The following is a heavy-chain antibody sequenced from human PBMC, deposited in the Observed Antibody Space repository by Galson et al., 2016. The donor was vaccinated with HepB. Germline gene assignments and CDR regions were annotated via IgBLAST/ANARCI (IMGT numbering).Heavy chain of an antibody. CDR2: IYYSGTT. CDR1: GGSFGSGTNY. CDR3: ARLYELSGFDL. J-gene: IGHJ2*01. D-gene: IGHD2-2*02. Sequence: TLSLTCIVSGGSFGSGTNYWSWIRQLPGKGLEWIGYIYYSGTTYYNPSLKSRVSMSVDTSKNQFSLKLSSVTAADTAVYYCARLYELSGFDLWGRGTLVTVSS. V-gene: IGHV4-31*03.